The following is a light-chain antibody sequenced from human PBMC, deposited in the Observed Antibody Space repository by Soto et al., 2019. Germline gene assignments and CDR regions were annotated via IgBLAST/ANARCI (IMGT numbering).Light chain of an antibody. Sequence: EIVMTQSPATLSVSSGEGITLSCRASQSVKNHLAWYQQNPDQSPRLLIYHASTSAAGVPARFSAGGSGPDFTPVISSLRCEEAAVCFCQEDDAWPPGTLGPGTKVEIK. CDR3: QEDDAWPPGT. CDR2: HAS. V-gene: IGKV3-15*01. J-gene: IGKJ1*01. CDR1: QSVKNH.